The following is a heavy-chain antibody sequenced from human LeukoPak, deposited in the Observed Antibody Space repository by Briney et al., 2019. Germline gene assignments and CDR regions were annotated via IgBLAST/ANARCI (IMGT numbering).Heavy chain of an antibody. CDR1: GGSISSSSYY. Sequence: ETLSLTCTVSGGSISSSSYYWGWIRQPPGKGLEWVSAISGSGDNTYYTDSVKGRFTISRDNAKNTLYLQMNSLRAEDTAVYFCVNGYTYGQYWGQGTLVTVSS. D-gene: IGHD5-18*01. CDR3: VNGYTYGQY. J-gene: IGHJ4*02. V-gene: IGHV3-23*01. CDR2: ISGSGDNT.